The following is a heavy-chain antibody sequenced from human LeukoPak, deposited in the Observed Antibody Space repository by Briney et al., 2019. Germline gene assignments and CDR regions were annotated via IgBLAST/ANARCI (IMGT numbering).Heavy chain of an antibody. J-gene: IGHJ4*02. Sequence: SETLSLTCAVYGGSFSGYYWSWIRQPPGKGLEWIGEINHSGGTNYNPSLKSRVTISVDTSKNQFSLKLRSVTAADTAVYYYARVGGEIVVVPDAKRPAPYFDYWAREPWSPSPQ. CDR2: INHSGGT. CDR1: GGSFSGYY. V-gene: IGHV4-34*01. CDR3: ARVGGEIVVVPDAKRPAPYFDY. D-gene: IGHD2-2*01.